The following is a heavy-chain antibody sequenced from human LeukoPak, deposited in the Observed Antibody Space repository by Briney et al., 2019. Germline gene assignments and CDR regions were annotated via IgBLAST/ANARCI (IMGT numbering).Heavy chain of an antibody. J-gene: IGHJ6*03. CDR2: TYYRSKWYN. Sequence: SQTLSLTCAISGDSVSSNSAAWNWIRQSPSRGLEWLGRTYYRSKWYNDYAVSVKSRITINPDTSKNQFSLQLNSVTPEDTAVYYCARGFLLGSSWYWVHRNYYYMDVWGKGTTVTVSS. CDR1: GDSVSSNSAA. V-gene: IGHV6-1*01. D-gene: IGHD6-13*01. CDR3: ARGFLLGSSWYWVHRNYYYMDV.